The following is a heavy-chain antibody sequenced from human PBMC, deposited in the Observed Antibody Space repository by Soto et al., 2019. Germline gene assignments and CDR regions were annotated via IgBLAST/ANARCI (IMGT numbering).Heavy chain of an antibody. CDR3: ARGRTCTGASCYGGGDY. CDR1: GFIFTDYS. J-gene: IGHJ4*02. CDR2: ISRDNNYI. D-gene: IGHD2-15*01. Sequence: EVQLVASGGGLVKPGGSLRLSCVASGFIFTDYSMLWVRQAPGKGLEWVSSISRDNNYIYYADSVKGRFTISRDNAKNSLFLHVNTLRPEDTAVYYCARGRTCTGASCYGGGDYWGQGTLVTVSS. V-gene: IGHV3-21*01.